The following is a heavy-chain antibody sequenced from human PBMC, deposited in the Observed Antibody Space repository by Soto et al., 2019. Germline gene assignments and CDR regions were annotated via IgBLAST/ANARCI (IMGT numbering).Heavy chain of an antibody. J-gene: IGHJ4*02. V-gene: IGHV4-39*01. CDR2: INYGGST. CDR3: ARRHAPRYGRGNTHFDL. CDR1: SDFMYSPSYY. Sequence: QLQLQESGPGLVKPSETLSVNCTVSSDFMYSPSYYWGWVRQPPGSGMEWIGSINYGGSTYYNPSLQSRATVSVDTSKNQLSLILTSVTAADTAIYFCARRHAPRYGRGNTHFDLWGQGTLVTVSS. D-gene: IGHD6-19*01.